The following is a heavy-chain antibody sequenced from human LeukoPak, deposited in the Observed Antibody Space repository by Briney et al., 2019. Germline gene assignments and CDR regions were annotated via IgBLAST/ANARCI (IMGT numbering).Heavy chain of an antibody. J-gene: IGHJ4*02. V-gene: IGHV3-7*01. CDR2: MNQDGSEK. Sequence: GGPLRLSCAASGFTFSGSWMAWVRQAPGKGVEWVANMNQDGSEKNYVDSVKGRVTISRDNAKTSLYLQMNSLRAEDTAVYYCARDSGYDCFDYWGQGTLVTVSS. CDR1: GFTFSGSW. CDR3: ARDSGYDCFDY. D-gene: IGHD5-12*01.